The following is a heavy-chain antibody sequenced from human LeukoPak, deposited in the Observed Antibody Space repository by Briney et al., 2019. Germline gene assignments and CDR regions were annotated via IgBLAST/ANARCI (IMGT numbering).Heavy chain of an antibody. D-gene: IGHD2/OR15-2a*01. V-gene: IGHV4-59*08. CDR2: IYYSGST. J-gene: IGHJ5*02. Sequence: SETLSLTCTVSGGSISSYYWSWIRQPPGKGLEWIGYIYYSGSTNYNPSLKSRVTISVDTSKNQFSLKLSSVTAADTAVYYCARHSNTGNNRFDPWGQGTLVTVSS. CDR1: GGSISSYY. CDR3: ARHSNTGNNRFDP.